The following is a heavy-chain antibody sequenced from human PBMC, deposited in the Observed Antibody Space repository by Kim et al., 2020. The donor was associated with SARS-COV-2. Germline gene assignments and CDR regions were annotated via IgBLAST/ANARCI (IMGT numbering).Heavy chain of an antibody. CDR3: ARDLSYGSTYYYYFDS. V-gene: IGHV3-48*02. D-gene: IGHD3-22*01. J-gene: IGHJ4*02. Sequence: DSVKGRFTGTRDNAKHSVYLQMNSLRDEDTAVYYCARDLSYGSTYYYYFDSWGQGTLVTVSS.